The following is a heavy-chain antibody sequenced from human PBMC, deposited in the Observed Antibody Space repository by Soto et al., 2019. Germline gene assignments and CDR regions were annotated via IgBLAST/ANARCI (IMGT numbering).Heavy chain of an antibody. Sequence: SETLSLTCSVSGGSVSSSSYYWTWIRQPPGKGLERIGYGYYTGSTNYNPSLRSRVTISVDTSKNQFSLKLSSVTAADTAVYYCARGLKVVVVPAAIGHRSWFDPWGQGTLVTVSS. D-gene: IGHD2-2*01. J-gene: IGHJ5*02. CDR3: ARGLKVVVVPAAIGHRSWFDP. CDR2: GYYTGST. CDR1: GGSVSSSSYY. V-gene: IGHV4-61*01.